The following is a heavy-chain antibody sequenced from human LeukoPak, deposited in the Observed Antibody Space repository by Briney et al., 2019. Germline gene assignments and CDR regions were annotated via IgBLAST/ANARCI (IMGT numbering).Heavy chain of an antibody. J-gene: IGHJ3*02. V-gene: IGHV1-58*02. CDR3: ATHSSSWYDHDAFDI. Sequence: SVKVSCKASGFTFTSSAMQWVRQARGQRLEWIGWIVVGSVNTNYAPKFQERLTITRDMYTSTAYMELSSLRSEDTAVYYCATHSSSWYDHDAFDIWGQGTMVTVSS. D-gene: IGHD6-13*01. CDR2: IVVGSVNT. CDR1: GFTFTSSA.